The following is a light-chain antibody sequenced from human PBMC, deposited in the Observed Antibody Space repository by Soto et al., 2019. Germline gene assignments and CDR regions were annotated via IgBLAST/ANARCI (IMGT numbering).Light chain of an antibody. CDR1: QSISSY. Sequence: GDRVTITCRASQSISSYLNWYQQKPGKAPKLLIYAASSLQSGVPSRFSGSGSGTDFTLTISSLQPEDFATYYCQQSYSTPLFTFGPGPKWISN. V-gene: IGKV1-39*01. J-gene: IGKJ3*01. CDR2: AAS. CDR3: QQSYSTPLFT.